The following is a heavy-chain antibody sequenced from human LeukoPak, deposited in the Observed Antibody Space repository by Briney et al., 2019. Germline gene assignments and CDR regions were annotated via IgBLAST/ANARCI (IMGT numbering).Heavy chain of an antibody. CDR1: GVTFNSYA. J-gene: IGHJ4*02. CDR3: AKGSRGSYDY. Sequence: GGSLRLSCAASGVTFNSYAMTWGRAAPEKGLEWVLSIIDSGISTYYGDSVKGPFTISRDYYKNTLYLQMNSLRAEDAAVYYCAKGSRGSYDYWGQGTLVTVSS. CDR2: IIDSGIST. D-gene: IGHD2-15*01. V-gene: IGHV3-23*01.